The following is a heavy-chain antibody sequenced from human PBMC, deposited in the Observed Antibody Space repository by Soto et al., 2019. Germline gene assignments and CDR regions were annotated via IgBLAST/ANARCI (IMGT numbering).Heavy chain of an antibody. CDR1: GYPVTAYY. Sequence: QLHLVQSGAVVKKPGASVTVSCSASGYPVTAYYMHWVRQAPGRGLEWMGGINPATGAAKYTQTCQGRVTMTRDTSTSTVFMELSVLTSEDTAVFYCARGGGVGVAGSAAFDMWGQGTLVTVSS. V-gene: IGHV1-2*02. J-gene: IGHJ3*02. D-gene: IGHD3-3*01. CDR3: ARGGGVGVAGSAAFDM. CDR2: INPATGAA.